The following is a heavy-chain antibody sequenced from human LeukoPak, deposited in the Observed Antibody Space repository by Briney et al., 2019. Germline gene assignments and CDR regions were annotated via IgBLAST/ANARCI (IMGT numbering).Heavy chain of an antibody. CDR1: GGSFSGYY. D-gene: IGHD1-26*01. J-gene: IGHJ4*02. Sequence: KPSETLSLTCAVYGGSFSGYYWSWIRQPPGKGLEWIGEINHSGSTNYNPSLKSRVTISVDTSKNQFSLKLRSVTAADTAVYFCAGGRSRGSHIDYWGQGTLVTVSS. CDR3: AGGRSRGSHIDY. V-gene: IGHV4-34*01. CDR2: INHSGST.